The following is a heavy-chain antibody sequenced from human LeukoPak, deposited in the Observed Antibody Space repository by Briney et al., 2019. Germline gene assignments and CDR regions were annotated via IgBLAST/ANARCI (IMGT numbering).Heavy chain of an antibody. V-gene: IGHV4-59*01. CDR2: IYYSGST. CDR3: ARGTMYYYDSSGYYYGYAFDI. CDR1: GGSISSYY. Sequence: SETLSLTCTVSGGSISSYYWSWIRQPPGKGLEYIGYIYYSGSTNYNPSLKSRVTISVDTSKNQFSLKLSSVTAADTAVYYCARGTMYYYDSSGYYYGYAFDIWGQGTMVTVSS. D-gene: IGHD3-22*01. J-gene: IGHJ3*02.